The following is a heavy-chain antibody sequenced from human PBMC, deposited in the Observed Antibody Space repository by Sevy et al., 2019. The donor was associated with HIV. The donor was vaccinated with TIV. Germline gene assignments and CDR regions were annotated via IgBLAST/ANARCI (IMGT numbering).Heavy chain of an antibody. CDR1: GFTFSSYA. D-gene: IGHD3-16*02. Sequence: GGSLRLSCAASGFTFSSYAMSWVRQAPGKGLEWVSAISGGGGSIYYADSVKGRFTISRDNSKNTLYLQMNSLRAEDTAVYYCAKKGKVITFGGVIVIPAGGYFDYWGQGTLVTVSS. CDR2: ISGGGGSI. J-gene: IGHJ4*02. V-gene: IGHV3-23*01. CDR3: AKKGKVITFGGVIVIPAGGYFDY.